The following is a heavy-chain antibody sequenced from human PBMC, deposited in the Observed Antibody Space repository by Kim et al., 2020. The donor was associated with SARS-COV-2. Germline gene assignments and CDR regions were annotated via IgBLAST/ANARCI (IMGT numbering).Heavy chain of an antibody. D-gene: IGHD6-6*01. J-gene: IGHJ4*02. CDR1: GYTFTSYD. Sequence: ASVKVSCKAFGYTFTSYDINWVRQASGQGLEWMGWINPTSGNTSYAQKFQGRVTITTTTSIGTAYMELSSLTSEDTAVYYCARAHPSASSDYFFDYWGQG. V-gene: IGHV1-8*01. CDR2: INPTSGNT. CDR3: ARAHPSASSDYFFDY.